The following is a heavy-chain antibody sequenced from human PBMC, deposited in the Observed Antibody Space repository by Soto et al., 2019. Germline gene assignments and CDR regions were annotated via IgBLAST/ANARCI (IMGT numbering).Heavy chain of an antibody. V-gene: IGHV3-20*04. D-gene: IGHD6-19*01. Sequence: GGSLRLSCAASGFTFDDYGMSWVRQAPGKGLEWVSGINWNGGSTGYADSVKGRFTISRDNAKNSLYLQMNSLRAEDTALYYCARDTLLHSSGWYRPNRYYYYYGMDVWGQGT. J-gene: IGHJ6*02. CDR1: GFTFDDYG. CDR3: ARDTLLHSSGWYRPNRYYYYYGMDV. CDR2: INWNGGST.